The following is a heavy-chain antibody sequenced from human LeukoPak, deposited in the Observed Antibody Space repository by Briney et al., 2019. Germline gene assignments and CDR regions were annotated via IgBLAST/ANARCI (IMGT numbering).Heavy chain of an antibody. Sequence: ASVKVSCKASGYTSTTYGISWVRQAPGQGLEWMGWISAYDGNTNYAQNLQGRVTMTTDTSTSTAYMEVRSLRSDDTAVYYCARDRAFWNDGRALTYWGQGTLVTVSS. CDR2: ISAYDGNT. CDR1: GYTSTTYG. D-gene: IGHD1-1*01. CDR3: ARDRAFWNDGRALTY. V-gene: IGHV1-18*01. J-gene: IGHJ4*02.